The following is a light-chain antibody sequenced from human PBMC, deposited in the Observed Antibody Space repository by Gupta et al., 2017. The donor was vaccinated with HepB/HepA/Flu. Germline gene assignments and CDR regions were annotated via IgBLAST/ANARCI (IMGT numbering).Light chain of an antibody. Sequence: EIVLTQSPATLALSPGERVALSCRASQNIRTSLAWYQHKPGQAPRLLIHDVSNRATGVPARFDGSGSGTDFTLAISSLEPEDFAVYYCQQRNNGPRTFGEGTKVEI. CDR3: QQRNNGPRT. CDR2: DVS. CDR1: QNIRTS. J-gene: IGKJ4*02. V-gene: IGKV3-11*01.